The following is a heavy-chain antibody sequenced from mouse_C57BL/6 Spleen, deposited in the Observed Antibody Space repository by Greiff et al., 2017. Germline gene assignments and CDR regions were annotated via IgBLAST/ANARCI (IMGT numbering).Heavy chain of an antibody. CDR3: ARYDYDGGDYYAMDY. V-gene: IGHV5-17*01. D-gene: IGHD2-4*01. J-gene: IGHJ4*01. CDR2: ISSGSSTI. CDR1: GFTFSDYG. Sequence: EVKLMESGGGLVKPGGSLKLSCAASGFTFSDYGMHWVRQAPEKGLEWVAYISSGSSTIYYADTVKGRFTISRDNAKNTLFLQMTSLRSEDTAMYYGARYDYDGGDYYAMDYWGQGTSVTVSS.